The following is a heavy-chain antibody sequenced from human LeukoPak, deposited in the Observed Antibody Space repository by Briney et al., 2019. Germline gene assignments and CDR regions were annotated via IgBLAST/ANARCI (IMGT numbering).Heavy chain of an antibody. CDR3: ARGDPEYFDY. V-gene: IGHV4-59*11. CDR1: GGSISSHY. Sequence: SETLSLTCTVSGGSISSHYWNWIRQAPGKGLEWIGYIYYYGSTDYNPSLKSRVTISLDTSKNQFSLKLSSVTAADTAVYFCARGDPEYFDYWGQGTLVTVSS. J-gene: IGHJ4*02. D-gene: IGHD1-26*01. CDR2: IYYYGST.